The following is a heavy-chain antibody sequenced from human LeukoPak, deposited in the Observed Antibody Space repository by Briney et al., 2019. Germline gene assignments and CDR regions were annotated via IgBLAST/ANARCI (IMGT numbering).Heavy chain of an antibody. V-gene: IGHV4-59*12. CDR1: GGSISSYY. Sequence: SETLSLTCTVSGGSISSYYWSWIRQPPGKGLEWIGYIYYSGSTNYNPSLKSRVTISVDTSKNQFSLKLSSVTAADTAVYYCARGRYYYDRYYFDYWGQGTLVTVSS. J-gene: IGHJ4*02. CDR3: ARGRYYYDRYYFDY. CDR2: IYYSGST. D-gene: IGHD3-10*02.